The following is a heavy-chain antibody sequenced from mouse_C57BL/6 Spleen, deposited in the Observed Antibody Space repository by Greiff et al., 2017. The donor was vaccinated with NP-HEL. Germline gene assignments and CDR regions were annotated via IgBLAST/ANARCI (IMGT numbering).Heavy chain of an antibody. CDR1: GFTFTDYY. Sequence: EVLLVQSGGGLVQPGGSLSLSCAASGFTFTDYYMSWVRQPPGKALEWLGFIRHKANGYTTDYSASVKGRLTISREKSKSILYLQMNDLRAEDSATYYCARYRSTVAMDYWGQGTSVTVSS. V-gene: IGHV7-3*01. J-gene: IGHJ4*01. CDR3: ARYRSTVAMDY. CDR2: IRHKANGYTT. D-gene: IGHD1-1*01.